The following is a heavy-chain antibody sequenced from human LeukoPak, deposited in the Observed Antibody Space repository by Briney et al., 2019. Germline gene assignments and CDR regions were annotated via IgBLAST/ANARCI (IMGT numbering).Heavy chain of an antibody. CDR3: ARGDCSSTSCYPPFDP. CDR1: GYTFTSYA. D-gene: IGHD2-2*01. J-gene: IGHJ5*02. V-gene: IGHV1-3*01. Sequence: ASVKVSCKASGYTFTSYAMHWVRQAPGQRLEWMGWINAGNGNTKYSQKFQGGVTITRDTSASTAYMELSSLRSEDTAVYYCARGDCSSTSCYPPFDPWGQGTLVTVSS. CDR2: INAGNGNT.